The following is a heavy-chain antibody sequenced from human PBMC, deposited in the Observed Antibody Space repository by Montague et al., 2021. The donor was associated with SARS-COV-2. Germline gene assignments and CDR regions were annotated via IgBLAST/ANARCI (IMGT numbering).Heavy chain of an antibody. CDR1: GFPFSSYG. J-gene: IGHJ4*02. CDR3: ASQLGYCSGGSCKQVDY. V-gene: IGHV3-33*01. Sequence: FLRLSWAASGFPFSSYGMHLIRQAPGKGLEWVAVIWYDGSNKYYSDSVKGRFTISRDNSKNTLYLQMNSLRAEDTAVYYCASQLGYCSGGSCKQVDYWGQGTLVTVSS. D-gene: IGHD2-15*01. CDR2: IWYDGSNK.